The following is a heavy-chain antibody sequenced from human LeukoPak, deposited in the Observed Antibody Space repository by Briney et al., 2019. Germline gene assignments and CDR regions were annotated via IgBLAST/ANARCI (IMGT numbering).Heavy chain of an antibody. Sequence: ASVKVSCKASGYSFPAKFMHWVRQAPGQGLEWMGWINPNNGDTTFAQKFQDRGTMTRDTSISTAYMELSRLRFDDTAVYYCARSPDILTGEKFDYWGQGTLVTVSS. D-gene: IGHD3-9*01. CDR3: ARSPDILTGEKFDY. J-gene: IGHJ4*02. V-gene: IGHV1-2*02. CDR2: INPNNGDT. CDR1: GYSFPAKF.